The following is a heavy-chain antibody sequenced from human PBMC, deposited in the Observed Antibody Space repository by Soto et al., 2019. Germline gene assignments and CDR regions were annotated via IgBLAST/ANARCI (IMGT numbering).Heavy chain of an antibody. V-gene: IGHV1-18*04. J-gene: IGHJ4*02. D-gene: IGHD2-8*01. CDR2: VSGYNGKT. CDR3: ARDLYPLAYYFDY. Sequence: ASVKVSCKASGYTFTNHGISWVRQAPGHGLEWMGWVSGYNGKTKYAQELQRRVTMTTETSKSTAYMELRRLRSEDTAVYYCARDLYPLAYYFDYWGQ. CDR1: GYTFTNHG.